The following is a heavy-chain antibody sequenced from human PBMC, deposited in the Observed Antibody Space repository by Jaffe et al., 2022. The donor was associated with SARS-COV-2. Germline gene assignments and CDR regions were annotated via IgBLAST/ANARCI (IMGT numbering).Heavy chain of an antibody. CDR1: GFTFDDYA. CDR3: AKDITAVAGADAFDI. V-gene: IGHV3-9*01. Sequence: EVQLVESGGGLVQPGRSLRLSCAASGFTFDDYAMHWVRQAPGKGLEWVSGISWNSGSIGYADSVKGRFTISRDNAKNSLYLQMNSLRAEDTALYYCAKDITAVAGADAFDIWGQGTMVTVSS. J-gene: IGHJ3*02. CDR2: ISWNSGSI. D-gene: IGHD6-19*01.